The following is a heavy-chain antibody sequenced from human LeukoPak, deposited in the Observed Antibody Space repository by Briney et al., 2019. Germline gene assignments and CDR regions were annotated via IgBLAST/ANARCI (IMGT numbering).Heavy chain of an antibody. Sequence: PSETLSLTCTVSGGSISSYYWSWIRQPAGKGLEWIGRIYTSGSTNYNPSLKSRVTMSVGTSKNQFSLKLSSVTAADTAVYYCAREGAYYYDSSGYLFSRFPKLFDYWGQGTLVTVSS. CDR3: AREGAYYYDSSGYLFSRFPKLFDY. CDR1: GGSISSYY. V-gene: IGHV4-4*07. J-gene: IGHJ4*02. CDR2: IYTSGST. D-gene: IGHD3-22*01.